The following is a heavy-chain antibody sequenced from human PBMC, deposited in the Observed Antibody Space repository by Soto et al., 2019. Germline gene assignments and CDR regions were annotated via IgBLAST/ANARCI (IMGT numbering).Heavy chain of an antibody. V-gene: IGHV4-59*01. J-gene: IGHJ4*02. Sequence: SETLSLTCTVSGGSISSYYWSRIRQPPGKGLEWIGYIYCSGSTNYNPSLKSRVTISVDTSKNQFSLKLSSVTAADTAVYYCARGGSTSFIDYWGQGTLVTVS. CDR1: GGSISSYY. CDR2: IYCSGST. CDR3: ARGGSTSFIDY. D-gene: IGHD2-2*01.